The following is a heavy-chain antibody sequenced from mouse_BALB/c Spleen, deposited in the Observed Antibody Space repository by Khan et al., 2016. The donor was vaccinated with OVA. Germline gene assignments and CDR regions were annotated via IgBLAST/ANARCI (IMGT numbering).Heavy chain of an antibody. CDR3: ANRYDY. D-gene: IGHD2-14*01. CDR1: GYSITSGYY. CDR2: ISYDGSN. J-gene: IGHJ2*01. Sequence: VQLQQSGPGLVKPSQSLSPTCSVTGYSITSGYYWNWIRQFPGNKLEWMGYISYDGSNNYNPSLKNRISITRDTSKNQFFLKLNSVTTEDTATYYCANRYDYWGQGTTLTVSS. V-gene: IGHV3-6*02.